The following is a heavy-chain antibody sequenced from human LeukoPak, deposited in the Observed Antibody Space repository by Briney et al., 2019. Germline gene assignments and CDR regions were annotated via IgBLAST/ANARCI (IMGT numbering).Heavy chain of an antibody. CDR3: AKDFRPLLWFGELSPDY. J-gene: IGHJ4*02. D-gene: IGHD3-10*01. Sequence: GGSLRLSCAASGFTFSSYGMHWVRQAPGKGLEWVAFIRYDGSNKYYADSVKGRFTISRDNSKNTLYLQMNSLRAEDTAVYYCAKDFRPLLWFGELSPDYWGQGTLVTVSS. CDR2: IRYDGSNK. CDR1: GFTFSSYG. V-gene: IGHV3-30*02.